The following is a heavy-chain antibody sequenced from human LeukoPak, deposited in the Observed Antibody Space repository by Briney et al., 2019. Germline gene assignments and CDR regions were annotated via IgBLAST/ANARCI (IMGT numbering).Heavy chain of an antibody. CDR2: ISGSGTDI. Sequence: GGSLRLSCEASGFNFSDPYMSWIRQAPGKGLECLSYISGSGTDINYADSVRGRFTISRDNAKNLLYLQMNDLRLEDTAVYYCARTARHLDYWGQGTLVTVSS. CDR1: GFNFSDPY. D-gene: IGHD5-18*01. V-gene: IGHV3-11*04. J-gene: IGHJ4*02. CDR3: ARTARHLDY.